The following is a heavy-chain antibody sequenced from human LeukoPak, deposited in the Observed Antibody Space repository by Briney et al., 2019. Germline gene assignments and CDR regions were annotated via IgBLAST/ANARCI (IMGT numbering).Heavy chain of an antibody. D-gene: IGHD3-22*01. CDR1: GFTFSNYN. V-gene: IGHV3-48*02. CDR2: ISTSGRAI. Sequence: GGSLRLSCAASGFTFSNYNINWVRQAPGKGLEWVSYISTSGRAIFYADSVKGRFTISRDNAKNSLFLQMNSLRDEDTAVYYCARVPLYDRSGYYFDYWGLGALVTVSS. CDR3: ARVPLYDRSGYYFDY. J-gene: IGHJ4*02.